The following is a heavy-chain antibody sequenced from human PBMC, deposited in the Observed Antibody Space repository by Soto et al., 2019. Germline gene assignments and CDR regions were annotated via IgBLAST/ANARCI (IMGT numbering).Heavy chain of an antibody. CDR1: GASISSGDYY. J-gene: IGHJ4*02. D-gene: IGHD2-21*02. CDR3: AREVAGVYLPDCGGDCYSNY. Sequence: SETLSLTCTVSGASISSGDYYWSWIRQPPGKGLEWIGYIYYSGNTYYNPSLESRITISVDTSKNQFSLKLTSVTAADTAVYYCAREVAGVYLPDCGGDCYSNYWGQGTLVTVSS. V-gene: IGHV4-30-4*01. CDR2: IYYSGNT.